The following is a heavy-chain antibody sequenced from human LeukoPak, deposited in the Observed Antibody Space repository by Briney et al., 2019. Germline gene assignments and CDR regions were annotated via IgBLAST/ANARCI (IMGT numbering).Heavy chain of an antibody. CDR3: ARESSGWYGGSGLIGGQFDY. J-gene: IGHJ4*02. CDR2: INPNSGGT. D-gene: IGHD6-19*01. CDR1: GYTFTGYY. Sequence: ASVKVSCKASGYTFTGYYMHWVRQAPGQGLEWMGWINPNSGGTNYAQKFQGWVTMTRDTSISTAYMELSRLRSDDTALYYCARESSGWYGGSGLIGGQFDYWGQGTLVTVSS. V-gene: IGHV1-2*04.